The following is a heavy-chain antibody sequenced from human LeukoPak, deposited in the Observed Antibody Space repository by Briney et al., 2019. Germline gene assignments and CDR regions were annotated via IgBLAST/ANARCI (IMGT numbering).Heavy chain of an antibody. J-gene: IGHJ5*02. D-gene: IGHD4-23*01. V-gene: IGHV4-39*02. CDR2: IYYSGST. CDR1: GGSISSSSYY. CDR3: ARDNSVEDTAWWFDP. Sequence: SETLSLTCTVSGGSISSSSYYWGWIRQPPGKGLEWIGSIYYSGSTYYNPSLKSRVTISVDTSKNQFSLKLSSVTAADTAVYYCARDNSVEDTAWWFDPWGQGTLVTVSS.